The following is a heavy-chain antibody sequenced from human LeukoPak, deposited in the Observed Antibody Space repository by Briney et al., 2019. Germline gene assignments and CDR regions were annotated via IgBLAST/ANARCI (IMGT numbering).Heavy chain of an antibody. Sequence: GRSLRLSCAASGFTFSSYSMNWVRQAPGKGLEWVSAIGGSGANTYYADSVKGRFTISRDNSKNTLYLQMSSLRAEDTAVHYCAKRVTYSRDALDIWGQGTMVTVSS. CDR2: IGGSGANT. V-gene: IGHV3-23*01. CDR3: AKRVTYSRDALDI. D-gene: IGHD6-13*01. CDR1: GFTFSSYS. J-gene: IGHJ3*02.